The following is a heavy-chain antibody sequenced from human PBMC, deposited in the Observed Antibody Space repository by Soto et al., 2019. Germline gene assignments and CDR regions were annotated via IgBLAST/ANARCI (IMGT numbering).Heavy chain of an antibody. V-gene: IGHV3-49*03. Sequence: GGSLRLSCTTSGFTFGDYAMSWFRQAPGKGLEVVSFIRSKAYGGTTEYAASVKGRFTISRDDSKTIASLQMNSLKTEDTAVYYCTRGLSVTTRLWYYYYMDVWGKGTTVTVSS. CDR2: IRSKAYGGTT. CDR1: GFTFGDYA. J-gene: IGHJ6*03. CDR3: TRGLSVTTRLWYYYYMDV. D-gene: IGHD4-4*01.